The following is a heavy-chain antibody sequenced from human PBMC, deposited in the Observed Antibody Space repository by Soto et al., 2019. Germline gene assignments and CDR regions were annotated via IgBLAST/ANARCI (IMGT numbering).Heavy chain of an antibody. V-gene: IGHV3-23*01. J-gene: IGHJ5*02. CDR3: AERARYCSGAECRA. Sequence: EVQLLESGGGLVQPGGSLRLSCAASGFPFSSRSMSWVRQAPGKGLEWVSAISGSDTITYYANSVKGRFTISRETSKNPLNHQMKSPKADDKDVYYSAERARYCSGAECRAWGQGTVVTVSS. D-gene: IGHD2-15*01. CDR1: GFPFSSRS. CDR2: ISGSDTIT.